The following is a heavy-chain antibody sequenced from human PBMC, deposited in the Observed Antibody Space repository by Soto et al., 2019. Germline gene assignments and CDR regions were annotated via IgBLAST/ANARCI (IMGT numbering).Heavy chain of an antibody. CDR3: ARSVAVPGAHIDY. V-gene: IGHV4-59*01. J-gene: IGHJ4*02. CDR2: VHYTGST. D-gene: IGHD6-19*01. CDR1: GGSISGSY. Sequence: SETLSLTCSVSGGSISGSYWSWIRQSPGKGLEWLGYVHYTGSTNYSPSLRSRVSISVDTSKNEFSLRLSSVTAADTAVYFCARSVAVPGAHIDYWGQGTQVTVSS.